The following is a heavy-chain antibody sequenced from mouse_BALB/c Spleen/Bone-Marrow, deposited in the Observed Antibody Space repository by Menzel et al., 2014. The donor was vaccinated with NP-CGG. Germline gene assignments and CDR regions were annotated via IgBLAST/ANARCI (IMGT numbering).Heavy chain of an antibody. V-gene: IGHV7-3*02. Sequence: EVQVVESGGGLVQPGGSLGLSCATSGFTFTDYYMSWVRQPPGKALEWLGFIRNKANGYTTEYNASVKGRFTISRDNSQSILYLQMNTLRAEDSATYYCARDINYDIYWYFDVWGAGTTVTVSS. CDR2: IRNKANGYTT. D-gene: IGHD2-4*01. J-gene: IGHJ1*01. CDR1: GFTFTDYY. CDR3: ARDINYDIYWYFDV.